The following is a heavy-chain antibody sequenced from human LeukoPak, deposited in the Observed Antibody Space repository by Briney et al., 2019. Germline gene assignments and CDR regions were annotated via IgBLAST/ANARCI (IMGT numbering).Heavy chain of an antibody. V-gene: IGHV3-21*01. CDR2: ISSSSSYI. Sequence: PGGSLRLSCAASGFTFNSYSMNWVRQAPGKGLEWVSSISSSSSYIYYADSVKGRFTISRDNAKNSLYLQMNSLRAEDTAVYYCARSLRPYCSSTSCYAGFDYWGQGTLVTVSS. D-gene: IGHD2-2*01. J-gene: IGHJ4*02. CDR1: GFTFNSYS. CDR3: ARSLRPYCSSTSCYAGFDY.